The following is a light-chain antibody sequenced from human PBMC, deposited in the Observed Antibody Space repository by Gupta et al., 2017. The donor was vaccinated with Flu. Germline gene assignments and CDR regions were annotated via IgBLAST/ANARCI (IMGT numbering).Light chain of an antibody. CDR1: QSLVYSDGNTY. CDR3: LQVPPRST. V-gene: IGKV2-30*01. Sequence: VVMTQSPLSLPVTLGQPASISCRSSQSLVYSDGNTYLNWFQQRPGQSPRRLIYKVSNRDSWVPDICSGSGSGTDFSLKSSRVEDEDVVFYYCLQVPPRSTFGEGTKVEI. J-gene: IGKJ4*01. CDR2: KVS.